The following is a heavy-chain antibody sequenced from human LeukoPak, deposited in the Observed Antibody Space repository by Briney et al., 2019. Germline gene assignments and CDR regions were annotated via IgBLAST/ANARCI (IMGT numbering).Heavy chain of an antibody. CDR3: ARYRDYDSSGYYYDAFDI. V-gene: IGHV4-59*01. Sequence: PSETLSLTCTVSGGSISSYYWSWIRQPPGKGLEWIGYICYSGSTNYNPSLKSRVTISVDTSKNQFSLKLSSVTAADTAEYYCARYRDYDSSGYYYDAFDIWGQGTMVTVSS. CDR1: GGSISSYY. D-gene: IGHD3-22*01. CDR2: ICYSGST. J-gene: IGHJ3*02.